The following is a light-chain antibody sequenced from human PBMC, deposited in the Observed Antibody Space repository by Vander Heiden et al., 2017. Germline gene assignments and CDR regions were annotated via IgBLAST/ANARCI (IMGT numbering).Light chain of an antibody. CDR1: ALPQKY. CDR3: QSAESSGTYEV. CDR2: KDN. J-gene: IGLJ3*02. Sequence: SYELTQPPSVSVSPGLQGRLTCTGNALPQKYAYCYQQKPGQAPVLVIYKDNERPSGIPERFSGSSSGTTVTLTISGVQAEDEADYYCQSAESSGTYEVFGGGTKLTVL. V-gene: IGLV3-25*03.